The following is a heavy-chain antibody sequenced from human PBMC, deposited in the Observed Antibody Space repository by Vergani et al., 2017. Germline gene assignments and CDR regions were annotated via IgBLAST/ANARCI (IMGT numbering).Heavy chain of an antibody. Sequence: EVQLLESGGGLVQPGGSLRLSCAASGFTFSTYAMTWVRQAPGKGLEWVSTISSDGGSTYYADSVKGRFTISRDNSKNTLSLQMNSLRAEDTAVFYCAKLPSGRIVGPLYYFDSWGQGTLVTVSS. D-gene: IGHD1-26*01. V-gene: IGHV3-23*01. J-gene: IGHJ4*02. CDR2: ISSDGGST. CDR1: GFTFSTYA. CDR3: AKLPSGRIVGPLYYFDS.